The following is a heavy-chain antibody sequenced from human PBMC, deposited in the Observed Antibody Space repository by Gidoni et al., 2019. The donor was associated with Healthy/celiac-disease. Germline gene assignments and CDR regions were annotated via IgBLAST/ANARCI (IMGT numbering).Heavy chain of an antibody. J-gene: IGHJ3*02. CDR2: ICGIGGST. D-gene: IGHD6-19*01. Sequence: EVQLLESGGGVVQPGGSRRLSCAAAGVTFSSYAMSWVRQAPGKGLEWVSAICGIGGSTYYADSVQGRFTISRDNSKHTLYLQMNSLRAEDTAVYYCAKRIAVAGTEGAFDIWGQGTMVTVSS. V-gene: IGHV3-23*01. CDR1: GVTFSSYA. CDR3: AKRIAVAGTEGAFDI.